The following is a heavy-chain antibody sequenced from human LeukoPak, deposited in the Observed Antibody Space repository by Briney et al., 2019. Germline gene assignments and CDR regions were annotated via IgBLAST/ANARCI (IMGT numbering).Heavy chain of an antibody. J-gene: IGHJ4*02. CDR2: ISGSGAST. V-gene: IGHV3-23*01. CDR1: GFTFSSYA. Sequence: GGSLRLSCAASGFTFSSYAMSWVRQAPGKGLEWVSAISGSGASTYYADSVKGRFTISRDNSKNTLYLQMNSLRAEDTAVYYCAKGSYGSGSYPYYFDYWGQGTLVTVSS. D-gene: IGHD3-10*01. CDR3: AKGSYGSGSYPYYFDY.